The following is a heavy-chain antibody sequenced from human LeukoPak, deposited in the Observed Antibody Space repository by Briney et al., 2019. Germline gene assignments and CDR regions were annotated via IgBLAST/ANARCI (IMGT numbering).Heavy chain of an antibody. CDR3: AYYKRDGGYCSSTSCQGFSFDY. CDR1: GYTFTSYG. J-gene: IGHJ4*02. Sequence: GASVKVSCKASGYTFTSYGISWVRQAPGQGLEWMGWISAYNGNTNYAQKLQGRVTMTTDTSTSTAYMGLRSLRSDDTAVYYCAYYKRDGGYCSSTSCQGFSFDYWGQGTLVTVSS. V-gene: IGHV1-18*01. CDR2: ISAYNGNT. D-gene: IGHD2-2*01.